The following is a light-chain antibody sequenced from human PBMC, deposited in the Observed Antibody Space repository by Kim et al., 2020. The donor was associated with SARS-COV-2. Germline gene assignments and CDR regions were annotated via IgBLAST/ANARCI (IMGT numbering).Light chain of an antibody. CDR2: SAS. CDR3: QQYDSSRWT. Sequence: SPGERATLSCRASQTVSSSYLAWYQQKPGQAPGLLIYSASSRATGIPDRFSGSGSGTDFTLTISSLEPEDFAVYYCQQYDSSRWTFGQGTKVDIK. CDR1: QTVSSSY. J-gene: IGKJ1*01. V-gene: IGKV3-20*01.